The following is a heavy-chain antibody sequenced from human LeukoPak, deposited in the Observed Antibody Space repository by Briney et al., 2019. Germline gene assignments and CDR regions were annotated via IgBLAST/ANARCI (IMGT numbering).Heavy chain of an antibody. CDR3: ASLAGRIPVVPFAP. J-gene: IGHJ5*02. D-gene: IGHD1-14*01. CDR1: GYRFSDYW. CDR2: IYPGDSDT. V-gene: IGHV5-51*01. Sequence: PGESLKISCQGSGYRFSDYWIGWVRHMPGKALEWIAIIYPGDSDTRYNPSFRGQVTISADKSMSTAYLHWSSLKASDTAFYYCASLAGRIPVVPFAPWGQGPLVTVPP.